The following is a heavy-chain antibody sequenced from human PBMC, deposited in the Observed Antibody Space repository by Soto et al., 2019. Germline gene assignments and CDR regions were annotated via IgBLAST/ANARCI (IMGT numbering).Heavy chain of an antibody. J-gene: IGHJ6*02. V-gene: IGHV1-18*01. CDR2: ISAYNGNT. D-gene: IGHD5-18*01. CDR1: GYTFTSYG. CDR3: ARYWQWIQLWPDNYYYYGMDV. Sequence: QVQLGQSGAEVKKPGASVKVPCKASGYTFTSYGISWVRQAPGQGIEWMGWISAYNGNTNYAQKLQGRVTMTTVTTTSTAYKEVRSLKSDDPAVYYCARYWQWIQLWPDNYYYYGMDVWGQGTTVTVSS.